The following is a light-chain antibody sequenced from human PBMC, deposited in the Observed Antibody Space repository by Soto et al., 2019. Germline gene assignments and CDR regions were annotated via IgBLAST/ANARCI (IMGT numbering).Light chain of an antibody. CDR2: GAS. CDR1: QSVTSN. Sequence: EIVMTQSPATLSVSPGERATLSCRASQSVTSNFAWYQQKPDQAPRLLLYGASTRATDVPARFAGSGSGTEFTLTISSLQSEDFAVYYCQQYNNWPITFGHGTRLEI. CDR3: QQYNNWPIT. V-gene: IGKV3-15*01. J-gene: IGKJ5*01.